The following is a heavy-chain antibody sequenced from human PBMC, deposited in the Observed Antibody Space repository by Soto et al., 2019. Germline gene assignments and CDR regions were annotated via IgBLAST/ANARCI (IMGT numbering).Heavy chain of an antibody. D-gene: IGHD3-22*01. Sequence: QLLLQESGPGLVKPSETLSLTCTVSGGAMLDSTYYWAWIRQSPGTGLEWIGTIFYSGGTLYTPSLNSRVTMAVATSNNQFSLTLSSVTAADTAVYYCATQASGYYYGWFDPWGQGTLVTVSS. CDR2: IFYSGGT. V-gene: IGHV4-39*01. CDR3: ATQASGYYYGWFDP. J-gene: IGHJ5*02. CDR1: GGAMLDSTYY.